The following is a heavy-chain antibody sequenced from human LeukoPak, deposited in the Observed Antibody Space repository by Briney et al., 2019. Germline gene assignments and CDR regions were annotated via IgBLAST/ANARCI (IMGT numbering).Heavy chain of an antibody. J-gene: IGHJ6*03. Sequence: GGSLRLSCAASGFTFSDYYMSWIRQAPGRGLEWVSHISNTGGTIYYAVPMKGRFTISRDNAKNSLYLQMNSLRAEDTAVYYCARVGSPIGYYYYYMDVWGKGTTVTVSS. D-gene: IGHD1-14*01. CDR3: ARVGSPIGYYYYYMDV. V-gene: IGHV3-11*04. CDR1: GFTFSDYY. CDR2: ISNTGGTI.